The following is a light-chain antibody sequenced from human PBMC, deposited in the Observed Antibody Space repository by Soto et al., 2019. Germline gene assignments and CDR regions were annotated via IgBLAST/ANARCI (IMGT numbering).Light chain of an antibody. CDR2: DAS. V-gene: IGKV1-5*01. CDR1: QSISSW. CDR3: QEYDNWPLT. J-gene: IGKJ4*01. Sequence: GDRVTITFRASQSISSWLAWYQQKPGKAPKLLIYDASSLESGVPARFSGSGSWTEFTLTISSLQSEDFAVYYCQEYDNWPLTLGGGPKVDI.